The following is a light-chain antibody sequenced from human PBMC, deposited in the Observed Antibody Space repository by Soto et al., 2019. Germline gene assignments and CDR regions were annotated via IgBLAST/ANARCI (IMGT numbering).Light chain of an antibody. CDR3: QQYYTTPYT. Sequence: VVTQFPDSLTVSLGERAAIDSKSSHSLLYNSSHYLAWYQQKPGQPPKLLIYWSSTRESGVPARFSGSGSGTNFTLTISGLKAEDAAVYYCQQYYTTPYTFGQGTKLAI. V-gene: IGKV4-1*01. J-gene: IGKJ2*01. CDR1: HSLLYNSSHY. CDR2: WSS.